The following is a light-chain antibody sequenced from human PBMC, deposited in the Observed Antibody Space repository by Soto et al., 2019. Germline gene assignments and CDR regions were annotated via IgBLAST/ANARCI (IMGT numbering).Light chain of an antibody. CDR3: QQYNNWPAIT. Sequence: EIGMTQSPATLSVSPGETATLSCRTSQSVSNNLAWYQQKPGQGPRLFIYGASTRVTGIPARFSGSGSGTEFTLTIGRLQSEDSAVYYCQQYNNWPAITFGQGTRLEIK. CDR2: GAS. J-gene: IGKJ5*01. V-gene: IGKV3D-15*01. CDR1: QSVSNN.